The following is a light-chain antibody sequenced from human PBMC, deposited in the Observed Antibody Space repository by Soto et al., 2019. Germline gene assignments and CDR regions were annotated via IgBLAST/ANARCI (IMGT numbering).Light chain of an antibody. CDR1: SSDVGGYNY. V-gene: IGLV2-14*01. CDR2: DVS. J-gene: IGLJ1*01. CDR3: SSYTSS. Sequence: SVLTQPSSVSRSPGQSITITYNGTSSDVGGYNYVSWYQQHPGKAPKLMIYDVSNRPSGVSNRFSGSKSGNTASLTISGLQAEDEADYYCSSYTSSFGTGTKVTVL.